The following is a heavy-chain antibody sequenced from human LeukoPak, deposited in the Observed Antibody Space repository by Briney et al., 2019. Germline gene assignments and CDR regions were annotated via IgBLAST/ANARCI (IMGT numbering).Heavy chain of an antibody. CDR1: GFTFDDYA. J-gene: IGHJ4*02. V-gene: IGHV3-9*01. CDR3: AKDSHSSGYYYGFDY. D-gene: IGHD3-22*01. CDR2: ISWNSGSI. Sequence: PGGSLRLSCAASGFTFDDYAMHWVRQAPGKGLEWVSGISWNSGSIGYADSVKGRFTISRDNAKNSLYLQMNSLRAEDTALYYCAKDSHSSGYYYGFDYWGQGTLVTVSS.